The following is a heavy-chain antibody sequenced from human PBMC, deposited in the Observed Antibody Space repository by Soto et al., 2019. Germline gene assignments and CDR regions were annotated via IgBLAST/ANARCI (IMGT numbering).Heavy chain of an antibody. CDR2: INPHSGVT. Sequence: QVQLVQSGAEVKKPGASVKVSCKASGYTFTGYYIHWVRQAPGQGLEWMGRINPHSGVTTYARKFQGRVTMTRGTSISTAYMELSLLRAGDTAVYYCAREEAVGRAMGCVDYWGQGSLVIVSS. CDR1: GYTFTGYY. CDR3: AREEAVGRAMGCVDY. J-gene: IGHJ4*02. D-gene: IGHD5-18*01. V-gene: IGHV1-2*06.